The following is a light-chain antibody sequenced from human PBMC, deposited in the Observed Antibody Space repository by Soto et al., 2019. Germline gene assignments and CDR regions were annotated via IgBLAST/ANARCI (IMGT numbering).Light chain of an antibody. J-gene: IGKJ1*01. CDR2: AAS. CDR3: QQSFSTPRT. V-gene: IGKV1-39*01. Sequence: DIQMTQSPSSLSASVGDRVTISCRASQTINTYVNWYLQKPGKAPKLLIYAASSLHIGVPSRFSGSESGTYFTLTISSLQPDDFATYYCQQSFSTPRTFGQGTKVEIK. CDR1: QTINTY.